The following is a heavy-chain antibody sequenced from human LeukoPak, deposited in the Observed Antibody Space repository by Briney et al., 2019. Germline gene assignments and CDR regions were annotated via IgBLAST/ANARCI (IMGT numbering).Heavy chain of an antibody. V-gene: IGHV1-18*04. CDR3: ARDRPFDY. CDR1: GYTFTGYF. CDR2: ISAYNGNT. Sequence: ASVKVSCKASGYTFTGYFMHWVRQAPGQGLEWMGWISAYNGNTNYAQKLQGRVTMTTDTSTSTAYMELRSLRSDDTAVYYCARDRPFDYWGQGTLVTVSS. J-gene: IGHJ4*02.